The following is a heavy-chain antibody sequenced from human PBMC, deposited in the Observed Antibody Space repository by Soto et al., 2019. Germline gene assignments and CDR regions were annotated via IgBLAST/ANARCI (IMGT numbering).Heavy chain of an antibody. CDR2: ISGSGGST. CDR3: AKEPAPGYSSSWYVDY. CDR1: GFTFSSYA. D-gene: IGHD6-13*01. J-gene: IGHJ4*02. V-gene: IGHV3-23*01. Sequence: GSLRLSCAASGFTFSSYAMSWVRQAPGKGLEWVSAISGSGGSTYYADSVKGRFTISRDNSKNTLYLQMNSLRAEDTAVYYCAKEPAPGYSSSWYVDYWGQGTLVTLSS.